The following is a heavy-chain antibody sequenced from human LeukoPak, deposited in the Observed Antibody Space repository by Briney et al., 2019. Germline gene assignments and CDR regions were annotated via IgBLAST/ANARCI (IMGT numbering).Heavy chain of an antibody. CDR3: ASSPDYRGNSGLFDY. D-gene: IGHD4-23*01. CDR1: GYTFSSYY. J-gene: IGHJ4*02. Sequence: ASVKVSCKASGYTFSSYYMHWVRQAPGQGLEWMGIINPSGGSTNYAQKFQGRVTMTRDTSTSTVYVELSSLRSEDTAVYYCASSPDYRGNSGLFDYWGQGTLVTVSS. V-gene: IGHV1-46*01. CDR2: INPSGGST.